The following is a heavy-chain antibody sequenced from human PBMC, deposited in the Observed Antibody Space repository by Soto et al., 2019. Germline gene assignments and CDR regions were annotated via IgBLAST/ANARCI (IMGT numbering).Heavy chain of an antibody. CDR2: ISWNSGSI. D-gene: IGHD4-4*01. J-gene: IGHJ5*02. CDR1: GFTFNDHA. CDR3: AKSPYSNHVGCFDP. Sequence: GGSLRLSCAASGFTFNDHAMHWVRQAPGKGLEWVSSISWNSGSIDYTDSVKGRFTVSRDNAKNSLYLQMDSLRAEDTALYYCAKSPYSNHVGCFDPWGQGILVTVSS. V-gene: IGHV3-9*01.